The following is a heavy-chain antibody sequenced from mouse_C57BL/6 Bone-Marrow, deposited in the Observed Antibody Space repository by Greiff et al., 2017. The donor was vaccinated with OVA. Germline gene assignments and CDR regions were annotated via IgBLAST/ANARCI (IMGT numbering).Heavy chain of an antibody. Sequence: QVHVKQPGPELVKPGASVKMSCKASGYTFTSYWITWVKQRPGQGLEWIGDIYPGSGSTNYNEKFKSKATLTVDTSSSTAYMQLSSLTSEDSAVYYCAKKISFYYGYEGYYFDYWGQGTTLTVSS. D-gene: IGHD2-2*01. CDR1: GYTFTSYW. J-gene: IGHJ2*01. CDR2: IYPGSGST. CDR3: AKKISFYYGYEGYYFDY. V-gene: IGHV1-55*01.